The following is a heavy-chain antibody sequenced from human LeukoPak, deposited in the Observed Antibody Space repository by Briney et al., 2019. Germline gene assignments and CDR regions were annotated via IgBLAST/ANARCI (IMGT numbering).Heavy chain of an antibody. CDR2: IIPIFGAA. CDR3: ARDGVVVVPAAPYNWFDP. CDR1: GGTFSSYA. D-gene: IGHD2-2*01. Sequence: SVKVSCKASGGTFSSYAISWVRQAPGQGLEWMGMIIPIFGAANYAQELQGRVTITSDASTSTAYMELSSLRFEDTAVYYCARDGVVVVPAAPYNWFDPWGQGTLVTVSS. V-gene: IGHV1-69*13. J-gene: IGHJ5*02.